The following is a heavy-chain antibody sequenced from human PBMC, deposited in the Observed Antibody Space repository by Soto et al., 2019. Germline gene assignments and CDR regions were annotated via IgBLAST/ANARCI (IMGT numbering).Heavy chain of an antibody. D-gene: IGHD1-1*01. CDR2: IDPSDSYT. CDR3: ASLRISGTTHLYYCYYGMDV. V-gene: IGHV5-10-1*01. J-gene: IGHJ6*02. Sequence: GESLKISCKGSGYSFTSYWISWVRQMPGKGLEWMGRIDPSDSYTNYSPSFQGHVAISADKSISTAYLQWSSLKASDTAMYYCASLRISGTTHLYYCYYGMDVWGQGTTVTVSS. CDR1: GYSFTSYW.